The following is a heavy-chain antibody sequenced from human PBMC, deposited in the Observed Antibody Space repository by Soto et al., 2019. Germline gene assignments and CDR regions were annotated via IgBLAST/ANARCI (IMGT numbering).Heavy chain of an antibody. CDR3: ARLDVAFDI. V-gene: IGHV4-59*08. CDR1: GGSISSYY. J-gene: IGHJ3*02. CDR2: IYYSGST. Sequence: KSSETLSLTCTVSGGSISSYYWSWIRQPPGKGLEWIGYIYYSGSTNYNPSLKSRVTISVDTSKNQFSLKLSSVTAADTAVYYCARLDVAFDIWGQGTMVTVSS.